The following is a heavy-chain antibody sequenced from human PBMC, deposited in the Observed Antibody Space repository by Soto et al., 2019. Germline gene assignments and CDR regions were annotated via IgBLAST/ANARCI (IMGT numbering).Heavy chain of an antibody. V-gene: IGHV4-4*02. CDR2: MHHSGAT. J-gene: IGHJ4*02. D-gene: IGHD3-10*01. CDR3: ATGILYYYGSGGMWDS. CDR1: GGSMSSPNW. Sequence: QVRLQESGPGLVKPSGTLSLTCLVSGGSMSSPNWWSWVRQAPGKGLEWIAEMHHSGATNYNPSLKSRVIISIDKSKNQFSLNLSSVTAADTAVYYCATGILYYYGSGGMWDSWGRGALVTVSS.